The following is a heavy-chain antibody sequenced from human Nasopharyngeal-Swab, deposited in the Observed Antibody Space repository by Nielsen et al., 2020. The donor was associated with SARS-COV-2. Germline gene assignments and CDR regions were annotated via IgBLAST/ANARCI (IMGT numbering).Heavy chain of an antibody. CDR1: GYSFTSYA. CDR3: ARYYYYMDV. Sequence: ASENVAWKPCGYSFTSYAMHWVRQAPGQRLEWMGWINAGNGNTKYSQKFQGRVTITRDTSASTAYMELSSLRSEDTAVYYCARYYYYMDVWGKGTTVTVSS. V-gene: IGHV1-3*01. J-gene: IGHJ6*03. CDR2: INAGNGNT.